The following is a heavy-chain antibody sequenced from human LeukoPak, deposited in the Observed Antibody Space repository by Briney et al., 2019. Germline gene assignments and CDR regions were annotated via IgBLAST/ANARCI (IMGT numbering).Heavy chain of an antibody. CDR2: IKQDGSEK. V-gene: IGHV3-7*01. CDR3: ARGFSGYYYDLFDY. D-gene: IGHD3-22*01. CDR1: GFTFSSYW. Sequence: GSLRLSCAASGFTFSSYWMSWVRQAPGKGLEWVANIKQDGSEKYYVDSVKGRFTISRDNAKNSLYLQMNSLRAEDTAVYYCARGFSGYYYDLFDYWGQGTLVTVSS. J-gene: IGHJ4*02.